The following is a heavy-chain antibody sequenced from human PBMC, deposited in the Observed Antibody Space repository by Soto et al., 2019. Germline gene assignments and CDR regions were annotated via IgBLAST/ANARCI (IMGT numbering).Heavy chain of an antibody. CDR3: ARLWEVSIGGDY. CDR1: GGTFSSYA. Sequence: KISCKGSGGTFSSYAISWVRQAPGQGLEWMGGIIPIFGTANYAQKFQGRVTITADESTSTAYMELSSLRSEDTAVYYCARLWEVSIGGDYWGQGTLVTVSS. CDR2: IIPIFGTA. V-gene: IGHV1-69*01. J-gene: IGHJ4*02. D-gene: IGHD1-26*01.